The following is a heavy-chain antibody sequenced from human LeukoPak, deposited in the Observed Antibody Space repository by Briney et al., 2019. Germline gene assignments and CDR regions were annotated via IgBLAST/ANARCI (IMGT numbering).Heavy chain of an antibody. V-gene: IGHV4-30-4*02. J-gene: IGHJ4*02. CDR3: ATFATYYYDGRD. CDR1: VRPNSSGDYY. D-gene: IGHD3-22*01. CDR2: IYYSGTT. Sequence: SDTLSLICSVSVRPNSSGDYYWSWVRQPPGRGLEWIGYIYYSGTTYYSPSLKSRLTISVDTSKNQFSLKLSSVTAADTALYYCATFATYYYDGRDWGQGTLVTVSS.